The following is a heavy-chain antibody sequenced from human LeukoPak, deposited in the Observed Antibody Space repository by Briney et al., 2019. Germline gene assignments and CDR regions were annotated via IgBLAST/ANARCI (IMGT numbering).Heavy chain of an antibody. Sequence: GASVKVSCKASGYTFTSYGISWVRQAPGQGLEWMGWISAYNGNTNYAQKLQGRVTITRDTSASTAYMELSSLRSEDTAVYYCARGDTAMERFWGQGTLVTVSS. D-gene: IGHD5-18*01. CDR1: GYTFTSYG. CDR2: ISAYNGNT. CDR3: ARGDTAMERF. J-gene: IGHJ4*02. V-gene: IGHV1-18*01.